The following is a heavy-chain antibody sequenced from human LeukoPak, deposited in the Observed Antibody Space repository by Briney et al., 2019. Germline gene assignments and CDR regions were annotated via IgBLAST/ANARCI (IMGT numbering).Heavy chain of an antibody. CDR1: GFTFSSYS. CDR3: ARVAAAGQYYYYYYMDV. Sequence: GGSLRLSCAASGFTFSSYSMNWVRQAPGKGLEWVSSISSSSSYIYYADSVKGRFTISRDNAKNSLYLQMNSLRAEDTAVYYCARVAAAGQYYYYYYMDVWGKGTTVTVSS. J-gene: IGHJ6*03. V-gene: IGHV3-21*01. D-gene: IGHD6-13*01. CDR2: ISSSSSYI.